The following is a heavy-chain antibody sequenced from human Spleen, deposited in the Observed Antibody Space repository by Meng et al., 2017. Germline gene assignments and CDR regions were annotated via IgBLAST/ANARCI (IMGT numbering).Heavy chain of an antibody. CDR1: GGAFSGYY. CDR3: ARVYDLRVLDY. CDR2: INHSGST. D-gene: IGHD3/OR15-3a*01. Sequence: VRHKRGAAGLLTPSTPLSPPAAALGGAFSGYYWSWIRQPPGKGLEWIGEINHSGSTNYNPSLKSRVTISVDTSKNQFSLKLSSVTAADTAVYYCARVYDLRVLDYWGQGTLVTVSP. V-gene: IGHV4-34*01. J-gene: IGHJ4*02.